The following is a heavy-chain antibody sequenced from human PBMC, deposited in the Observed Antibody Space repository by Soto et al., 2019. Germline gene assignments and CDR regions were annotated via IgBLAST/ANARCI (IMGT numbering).Heavy chain of an antibody. CDR2: ISSSSSTI. D-gene: IGHD3-10*01. CDR3: ARKAYGSGSYNEGQYYYYMDV. CDR1: GFTFSSYS. V-gene: IGHV3-48*01. Sequence: GGSLRLSCAASGFTFSSYSMNWVRQAPGKGLEWVSYISSSSSTIYYADSVKGRFTISRDNAKNSLYLQMNSLRAEDTAVYYCARKAYGSGSYNEGQYYYYMDVWGKGTTVTVSS. J-gene: IGHJ6*03.